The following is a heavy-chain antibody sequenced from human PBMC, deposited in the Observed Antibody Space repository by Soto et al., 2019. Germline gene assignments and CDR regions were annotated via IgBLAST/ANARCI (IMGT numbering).Heavy chain of an antibody. D-gene: IGHD3-10*01. CDR3: AKGRGAAYYFDF. V-gene: IGHV3-21*01. CDR2: ISGPASHI. CDR1: GLSFSRYA. Sequence: LLVESGGGLVKPGGSLRLSCAGSGLSFSRYAMNWVRQAPGKGLEWVASISGPASHIRYADSVRGRFTTSKDDAKNSLSLQMTSLRAEDTAVYFCAKGRGAAYYFDFWGRGTLVSVSS. J-gene: IGHJ4*02.